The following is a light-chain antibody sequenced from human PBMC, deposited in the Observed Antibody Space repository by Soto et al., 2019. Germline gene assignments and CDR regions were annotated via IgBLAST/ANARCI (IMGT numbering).Light chain of an antibody. CDR2: AVS. V-gene: IGLV2-8*01. CDR3: SSYAGSNNVV. Sequence: QSALTQPPSASGSPGQSVTLSCTGTSSDVGGYNYVSWYQQHPGKAPKLMIYAVSKRPSGVPDRFSGSKSGNTASLTVSGLQAEDEADYYCSSYAGSNNVVFGGGTKLTVL. J-gene: IGLJ2*01. CDR1: SSDVGGYNY.